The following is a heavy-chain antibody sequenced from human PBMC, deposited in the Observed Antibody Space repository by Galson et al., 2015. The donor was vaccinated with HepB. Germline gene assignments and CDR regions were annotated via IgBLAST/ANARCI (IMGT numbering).Heavy chain of an antibody. Sequence: SLRLSCAASGFTFSSYSMNWVRQAPGKGLEWVSSISSSTTYIYYADSVEGRFTISRDNAKNSLYLQMNSLRAEDTAVYYCAREDPYYYYGVDVWGPGTTVTVSS. CDR2: ISSSTTYI. V-gene: IGHV3-21*01. CDR3: AREDPYYYYGVDV. J-gene: IGHJ6*02. CDR1: GFTFSSYS.